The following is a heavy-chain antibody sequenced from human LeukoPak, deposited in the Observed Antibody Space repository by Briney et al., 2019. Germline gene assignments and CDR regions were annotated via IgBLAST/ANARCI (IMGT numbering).Heavy chain of an antibody. CDR3: ARFFWSGSKCLDY. CDR2: IYHSGST. D-gene: IGHD3-3*01. Sequence: SETLSLTCTVSGGPISGYYWSWIRQPPGKGLEWIGYIYHSGSTIYNPSLKSRLTISVDPSKNQFSLKLSSVTAADTAVYYCARFFWSGSKCLDYWGQGTVVTVSS. CDR1: GGPISGYY. V-gene: IGHV4-59*08. J-gene: IGHJ4*02.